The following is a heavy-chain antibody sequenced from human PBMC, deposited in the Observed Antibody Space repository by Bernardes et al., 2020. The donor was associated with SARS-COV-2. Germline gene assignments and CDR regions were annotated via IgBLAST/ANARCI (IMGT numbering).Heavy chain of an antibody. J-gene: IGHJ6*02. D-gene: IGHD2-21*02. V-gene: IGHV3-21*01. CDR3: ARDLPHCGGDCYSHSYYYGMDV. CDR2: ISSSSSYI. Sequence: GGSLRLSCAASGFTFSSYSMNWVRQAPGKGLEWVSSISSSSSYIYYADSVKGRFTISRDNAKNSLYLQMNSLRAEDTAVYYCARDLPHCGGDCYSHSYYYGMDVWGQGTTVTVSS. CDR1: GFTFSSYS.